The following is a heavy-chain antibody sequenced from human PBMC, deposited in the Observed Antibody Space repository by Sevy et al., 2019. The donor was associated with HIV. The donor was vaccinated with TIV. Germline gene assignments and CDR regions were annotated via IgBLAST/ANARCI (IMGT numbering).Heavy chain of an antibody. V-gene: IGHV4-4*07. CDR1: GGSISSYY. J-gene: IGHJ6*02. D-gene: IGHD3-22*01. CDR3: ARDTYYYDNSGYSYYYGMDV. Sequence: SETLSLTCTVSGGSISSYYWSWIRQPAGKGLEWIGRIYTSGSTTYNPSLKSRVTMSEDTSKNQFSLNLRSVTAADTDLYYCARDTYYYDNSGYSYYYGMDVWGQRTTVTVSS. CDR2: IYTSGST.